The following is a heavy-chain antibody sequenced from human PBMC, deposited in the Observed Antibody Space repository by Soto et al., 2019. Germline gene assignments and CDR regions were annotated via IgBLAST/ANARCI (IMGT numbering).Heavy chain of an antibody. CDR1: GSTITAYG. D-gene: IGHD6-13*01. V-gene: IGHV1-18*01. CDR3: ATSRIAAAGPFDY. Sequence: QVQLVQSGEEVKQPGASVKVSCKASGSTITAYGIIWVRQAPGQGLEGMAWISSQNGNTYYAQKLQGSVTITTDTSTSTAYLELRSLRSDDTAVYYCATSRIAAAGPFDYWGQGALVTVSS. J-gene: IGHJ4*02. CDR2: ISSQNGNT.